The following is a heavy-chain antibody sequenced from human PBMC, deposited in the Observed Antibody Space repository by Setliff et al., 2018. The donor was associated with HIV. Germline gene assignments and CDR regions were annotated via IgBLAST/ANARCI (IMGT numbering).Heavy chain of an antibody. Sequence: SVKISCKASGGTFNNLAISWVRQAPGQGLEWMGEFIPLFGTTNYAQKFQGRVSFTADASTNTAYMELSSLRSEDTAVFYCGRGKHYSSGSPPLYDSWGQGTLVTVLL. V-gene: IGHV1-69*13. CDR2: FIPLFGTT. D-gene: IGHD3-10*01. CDR3: GRGKHYSSGSPPLYDS. CDR1: GGTFNNLA. J-gene: IGHJ4*02.